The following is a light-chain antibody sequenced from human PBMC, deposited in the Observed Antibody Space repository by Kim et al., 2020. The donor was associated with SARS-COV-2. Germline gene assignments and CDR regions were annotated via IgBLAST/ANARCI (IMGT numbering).Light chain of an antibody. Sequence: LTPGESATLSCTASQSIGTDLAWYQHKPGQGPRLLIYHAFTRATGIPARISGSGSGTEFTLTISSLQSEDFAVYYCQQYNDWPLTFGGGTKVDIK. CDR1: QSIGTD. CDR2: HAF. J-gene: IGKJ4*01. CDR3: QQYNDWPLT. V-gene: IGKV3D-15*01.